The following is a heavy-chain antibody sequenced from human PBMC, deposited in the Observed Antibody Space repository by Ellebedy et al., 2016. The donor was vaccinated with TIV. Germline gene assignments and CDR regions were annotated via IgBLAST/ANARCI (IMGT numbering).Heavy chain of an antibody. CDR2: IDPDDSST. J-gene: IGHJ5*02. CDR3: ARDDDFRNWFAP. D-gene: IGHD3-3*01. Sequence: GESLKISCQASGYKFTNYWINWVRQMPGKGLEWMGRIDPDDSSTKYSPSFEGHVTFSTDTSTNTAFVQWSSLKASDTAMYYCARDDDFRNWFAPWGQGTLLTVSS. CDR1: GYKFTNYW. V-gene: IGHV5-10-1*01.